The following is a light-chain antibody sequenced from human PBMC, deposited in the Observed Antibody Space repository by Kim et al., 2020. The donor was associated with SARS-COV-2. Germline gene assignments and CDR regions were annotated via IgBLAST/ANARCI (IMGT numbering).Light chain of an antibody. CDR2: GKN. V-gene: IGLV3-19*01. Sequence: SSELTKDPAVSVALGQTVRITCQGDSLRSYYASWYQQKPGQAPVLVIYGKNNRPSGIPDRFSGSNSGNTASLTITGAQAEDEADYYCNSRDSSGNHVVFGGGTQLTVL. CDR3: NSRDSSGNHVV. CDR1: SLRSYY. J-gene: IGLJ2*01.